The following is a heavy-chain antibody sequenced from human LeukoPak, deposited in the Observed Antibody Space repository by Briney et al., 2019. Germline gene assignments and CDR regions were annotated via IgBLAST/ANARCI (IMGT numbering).Heavy chain of an antibody. Sequence: GGSLRLSCAASGFTVSNNYMRSVRQAPGKGLEWVSVIYSGGSTYYADSVKGRFTISRDNSKNTLYLQMNSLRAEDTAVYYCARDLSGAAAISYYYYMDVWGKGTTVTVSS. CDR1: GFTVSNNY. CDR3: ARDLSGAAAISYYYYMDV. CDR2: IYSGGST. D-gene: IGHD2-2*01. J-gene: IGHJ6*03. V-gene: IGHV3-66*02.